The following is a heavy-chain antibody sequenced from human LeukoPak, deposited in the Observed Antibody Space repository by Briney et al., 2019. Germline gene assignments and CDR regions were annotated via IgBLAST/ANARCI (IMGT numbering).Heavy chain of an antibody. CDR1: GYTFTNYD. J-gene: IGHJ5*02. V-gene: IGHV1-8*01. D-gene: IGHD3-10*01. Sequence: ASVKVSCKASGYTFTNYDINWVRLATGQGLEWTGWMNPNSGNTGYAQKFQGRVTMTRNTSVSTAYMDLSSLRSEDTAVYYCARGSSGDYSVSGSAWFDPWGQGTLVTVSS. CDR2: MNPNSGNT. CDR3: ARGSSGDYSVSGSAWFDP.